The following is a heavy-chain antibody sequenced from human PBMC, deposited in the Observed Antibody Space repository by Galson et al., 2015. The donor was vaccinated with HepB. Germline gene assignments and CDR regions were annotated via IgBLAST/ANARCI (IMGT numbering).Heavy chain of an antibody. CDR1: GGTFSSYA. J-gene: IGHJ5*02. CDR2: IIPIFGTA. CDR3: ARDWLQNNWFDP. Sequence: SVKVSRKASGGTFSSYAISWVRQAPGQGLEWMGGIIPIFGTANYAQKFQGRVTITADESTSTAYMELGSLRSEDTAVYYCARDWLQNNWFDPWGQGTLVTVSS. V-gene: IGHV1-69*13. D-gene: IGHD5-24*01.